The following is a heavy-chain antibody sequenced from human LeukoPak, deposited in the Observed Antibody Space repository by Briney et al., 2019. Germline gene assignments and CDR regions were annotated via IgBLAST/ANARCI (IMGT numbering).Heavy chain of an antibody. D-gene: IGHD2/OR15-2a*01. CDR1: GFKFSNYW. CDR2: IKQDGNDK. V-gene: IGHV3-7*01. Sequence: PGGSLRLSCAASGFKFSNYWMSWVRQAPGKGLAWVANIKQDGNDKYYVDSEKGRFTISRDNAKSSLHLQMNSLRAEDTAVYYCVRGGEYGTFDYWGQGTLVIASS. CDR3: VRGGEYGTFDY. J-gene: IGHJ4*02.